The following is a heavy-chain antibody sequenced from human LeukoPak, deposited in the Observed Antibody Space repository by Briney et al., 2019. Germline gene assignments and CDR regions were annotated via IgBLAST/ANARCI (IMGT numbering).Heavy chain of an antibody. D-gene: IGHD2-21*01. Sequence: GGSLRLSCAASGFTFTRYTMHWVRQAPGKGLEWVAVVLYDASKQYYADSVMGRFTLSRDNSKNTLSLQMNTLRADDTAVYYCVRDNYGGILDFWGPGTLVTVSS. J-gene: IGHJ4*02. CDR3: VRDNYGGILDF. CDR1: GFTFTRYT. V-gene: IGHV3-30*04. CDR2: VLYDASKQ.